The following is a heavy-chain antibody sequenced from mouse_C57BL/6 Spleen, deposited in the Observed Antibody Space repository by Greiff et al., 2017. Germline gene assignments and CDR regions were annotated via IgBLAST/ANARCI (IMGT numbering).Heavy chain of an antibody. CDR3: AKDEGGYPYAMDY. CDR1: GFSLTSYG. J-gene: IGHJ4*01. Sequence: VQLQESGPGLVQPSQSLSITCTVSGFSLTSYGVHWVRQPPGKGLEWLGVIWSGGSTDYNAAFISRLSISKDNSKSQVFFKMNSLQADDTAIYYCAKDEGGYPYAMDYWGQGTSVTVSS. V-gene: IGHV2-4*01. CDR2: IWSGGST. D-gene: IGHD2-2*01.